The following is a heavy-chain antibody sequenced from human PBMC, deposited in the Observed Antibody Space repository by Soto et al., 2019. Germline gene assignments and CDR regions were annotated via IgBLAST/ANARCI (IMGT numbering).Heavy chain of an antibody. J-gene: IGHJ4*02. Sequence: GASVKVSCKASGGTFSSYAISWVRQAPGQGLEWMGGIIPIFGTANYAQKFQGRVTITADESTSTAYMELSSLRSEDTAVYYCAKSFDSSGSTPRRYFDYWGQGTLVTVSS. CDR2: IIPIFGTA. D-gene: IGHD3-22*01. V-gene: IGHV1-69*13. CDR1: GGTFSSYA. CDR3: AKSFDSSGSTPRRYFDY.